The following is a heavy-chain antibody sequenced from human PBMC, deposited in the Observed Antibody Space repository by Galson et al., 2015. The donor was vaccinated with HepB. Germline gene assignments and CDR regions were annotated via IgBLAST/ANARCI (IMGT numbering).Heavy chain of an antibody. Sequence: SLRLSCAASGFTFSSYSMNWVRQAPGKGLEWVSYISSSSSTIYYADSVKGRFAISRDNAKNSLYLQMNSLRAEDTAAYYCAREAVVPAAITLYYYGMDVWGQGTTVTVSS. CDR3: AREAVVPAAITLYYYGMDV. D-gene: IGHD2-2*01. V-gene: IGHV3-48*01. CDR2: ISSSSSTI. CDR1: GFTFSSYS. J-gene: IGHJ6*02.